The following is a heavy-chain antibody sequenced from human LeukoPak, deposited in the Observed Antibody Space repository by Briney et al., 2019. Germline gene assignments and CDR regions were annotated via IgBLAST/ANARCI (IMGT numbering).Heavy chain of an antibody. J-gene: IGHJ4*02. Sequence: GASVKVSCEVSGYTLTELSMHWVRQAPGKGLEWMGGFDPEDGETIYAQKFQGRVTMTEDTSTDTAYMELSSLRSEDTAVYYCATSTVVTAYFDYWGQGTLVTVSS. D-gene: IGHD4-23*01. V-gene: IGHV1-24*01. CDR3: ATSTVVTAYFDY. CDR1: GYTLTELS. CDR2: FDPEDGET.